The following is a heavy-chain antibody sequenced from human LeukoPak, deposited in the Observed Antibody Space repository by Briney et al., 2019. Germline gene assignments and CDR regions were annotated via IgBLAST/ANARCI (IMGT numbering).Heavy chain of an antibody. V-gene: IGHV3-20*04. Sequence: PGGSLRLSCEASGFNFDDYGMSWVRQAPGKGLEWVSSIIWNGGSTGYADSVKGRFTISRDNAKNSLYLQMNSLRAEDTALYYCAKDRDYDFWSGYYWDNWGQGTLVTVSS. J-gene: IGHJ4*02. CDR2: IIWNGGST. D-gene: IGHD3-3*01. CDR1: GFNFDDYG. CDR3: AKDRDYDFWSGYYWDN.